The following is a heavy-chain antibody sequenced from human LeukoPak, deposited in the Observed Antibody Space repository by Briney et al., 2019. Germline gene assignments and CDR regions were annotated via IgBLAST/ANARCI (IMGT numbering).Heavy chain of an antibody. CDR3: AKDTESSIAANTDWFDP. Sequence: GRSLRLSCAASGFTFSSYGMHWVRQAPGKGLEWVAVIWYDGSNKYYADSVKGRFTISRDNSKNTLYLQMNSLRAEDTAVYCCAKDTESSIAANTDWFDPWGQGTLVSVSS. CDR2: IWYDGSNK. CDR1: GFTFSSYG. J-gene: IGHJ5*02. V-gene: IGHV3-33*06. D-gene: IGHD6-6*01.